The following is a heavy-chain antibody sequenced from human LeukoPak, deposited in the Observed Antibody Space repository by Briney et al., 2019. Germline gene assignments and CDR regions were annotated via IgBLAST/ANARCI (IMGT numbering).Heavy chain of an antibody. CDR1: GYSISSGYY. CDR3: ARAVRPSIAARPLYYYYMDV. V-gene: IGHV4-38-2*01. CDR2: IYHSGST. D-gene: IGHD6-6*01. J-gene: IGHJ6*03. Sequence: SETLSLTCAVSGYSISSGYYWGWIRQPPGKGLEWIGNIYHSGSTYYNPSLRSRVTISVDTSKNQFSLKLSSVTAADTAVYYCARAVRPSIAARPLYYYYMDVWGKGTTVTVSS.